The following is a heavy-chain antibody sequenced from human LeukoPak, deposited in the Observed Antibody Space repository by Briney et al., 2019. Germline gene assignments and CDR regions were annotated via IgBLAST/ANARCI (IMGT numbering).Heavy chain of an antibody. V-gene: IGHV3-48*01. CDR3: ARHITSGYYGSGSYGPDY. CDR1: GFTFSSYS. CDR2: ISSSSSTI. J-gene: IGHJ4*02. Sequence: GGSLRLSCAASGFTFSSYSMNWVRQAPGKGLEWVSYISSSSSTIYYADSVKGRFTISRDKAKNSLYLQMNSLRAEDTALYYCARHITSGYYGSGSYGPDYWGQGTLVTVSS. D-gene: IGHD3-10*01.